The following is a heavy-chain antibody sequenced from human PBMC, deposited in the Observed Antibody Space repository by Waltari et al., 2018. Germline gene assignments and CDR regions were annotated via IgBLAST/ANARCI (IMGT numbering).Heavy chain of an antibody. CDR1: GYTFTSYA. CDR3: ARGGRITIFGVVTGGSDY. Sequence: QVQLVQSGAEVKKPGASVKVSCKASGYTFTSYAMHWVRQAPGQRLEWMGWINAGNGNTKYSQKFQGRVTITRDTSASTAYMELSSLRSEDTAVYYCARGGRITIFGVVTGGSDYWGQGTLVTVSS. CDR2: INAGNGNT. V-gene: IGHV1-3*01. J-gene: IGHJ4*02. D-gene: IGHD3-3*01.